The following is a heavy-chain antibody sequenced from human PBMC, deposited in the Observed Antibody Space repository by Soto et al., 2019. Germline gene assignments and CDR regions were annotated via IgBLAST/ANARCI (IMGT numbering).Heavy chain of an antibody. CDR2: IWYDGSNK. D-gene: IGHD3-3*01. CDR1: GFTFSSYG. V-gene: IGHV3-33*01. J-gene: IGHJ3*02. Sequence: GGSLRLSCAASGFTFSSYGMHWVRQAPGKGLEWVAVIWYDGSNKYYADSVKGRFTISRDNSKNTLYLQMNSLRAEDTAGYYCARARGGVRSEWLDAFDIWGQGTMVTVSS. CDR3: ARARGGVRSEWLDAFDI.